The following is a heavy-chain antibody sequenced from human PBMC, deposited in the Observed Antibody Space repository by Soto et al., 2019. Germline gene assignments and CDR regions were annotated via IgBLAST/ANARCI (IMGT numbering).Heavy chain of an antibody. V-gene: IGHV1-69*02. Sequence: ASVKVSCKASGGTLSSYTISWVRQAPGQGLEWMGRIIPILGIANYAQKFQGRVTITADKSTSTAYMELSSLRSEDTAVYYCARVPRHYYYYGMDVWGQGTTVTVSS. J-gene: IGHJ6*02. CDR1: GGTLSSYT. CDR3: ARVPRHYYYYGMDV. D-gene: IGHD2-2*01. CDR2: IIPILGIA.